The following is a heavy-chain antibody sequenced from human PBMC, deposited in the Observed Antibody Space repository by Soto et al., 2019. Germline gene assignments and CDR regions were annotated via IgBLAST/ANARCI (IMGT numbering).Heavy chain of an antibody. J-gene: IGHJ3*02. CDR2: ISWNSGSI. D-gene: IGHD2-2*01. V-gene: IGHV3-9*01. CDR3: AKLGVSQLLGWVYKEAFDI. CDR1: GFTFDDYA. Sequence: GGSLRLSCAASGFTFDDYAMHWVRQAPGKGLEWVSGISWNSGSIGYADSVKGRFTISRDNAKNSLYLQMNSLRAEDTALYYCAKLGVSQLLGWVYKEAFDIWGQGTMVTVSS.